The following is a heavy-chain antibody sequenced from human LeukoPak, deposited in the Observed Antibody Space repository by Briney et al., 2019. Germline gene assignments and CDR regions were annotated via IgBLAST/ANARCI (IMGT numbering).Heavy chain of an antibody. CDR2: LHTSGST. CDR3: ARDCTIIRGGFDP. Sequence: ASETLSLTCTVSGGSISSYYWSWIRQPAGKGLEWIGRLHTSGSTSYNPSLKSRVTMSVDTSKNQFSLNLSSVTAADTAIYFCARDCTIIRGGFDPWGQGILVPISS. V-gene: IGHV4-4*07. J-gene: IGHJ5*02. CDR1: GGSISSYY. D-gene: IGHD3-10*01.